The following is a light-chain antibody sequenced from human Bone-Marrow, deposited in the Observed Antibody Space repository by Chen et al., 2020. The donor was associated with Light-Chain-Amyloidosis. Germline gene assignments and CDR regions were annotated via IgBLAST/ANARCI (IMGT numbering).Light chain of an antibody. Sequence: EIVMTQSPATLSVSPGERVTLSCRASQSINNKLAWYQQKPGQAPRRLIYGASTRSTGIPARFSGSGSGTEFTLTISSRQPEDFAVYYCQQYDNWKTFGQGTNVEIK. CDR2: GAS. CDR3: QQYDNWKT. J-gene: IGKJ1*01. CDR1: QSINNK. V-gene: IGKV3-15*01.